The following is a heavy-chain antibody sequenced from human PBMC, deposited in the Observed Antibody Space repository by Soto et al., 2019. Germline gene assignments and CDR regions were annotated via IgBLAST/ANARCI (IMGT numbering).Heavy chain of an antibody. J-gene: IGHJ4*02. D-gene: IGHD2-2*01. CDR3: ARQKFCTSASCHFDY. CDR1: GGSISTSSYY. V-gene: IGHV4-39*01. CDR2: IYYSGST. Sequence: SETLSLTCAVSGGSISTSSYYWGWIRQPPGKWLESIGSIYYSGSTNYNPSLKSRVTLYVDTSKNQFSLKLSSVTAADTAVYYCARQKFCTSASCHFDYWGPGTLVTVSS.